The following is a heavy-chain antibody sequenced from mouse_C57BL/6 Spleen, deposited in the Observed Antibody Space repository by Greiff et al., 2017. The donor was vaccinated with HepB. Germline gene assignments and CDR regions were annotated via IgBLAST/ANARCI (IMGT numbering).Heavy chain of an antibody. CDR2: IYPGSGNT. CDR3: ARWIYYEDDDWYGDV. D-gene: IGHD2-4*01. Sequence: QVQLKESGPELVKPGASVKISCKASGYTFTDYYINWVKQRPGQGLEWIGWIYPGSGNTKYNEKFKGQATLTVDTSASTAYMQLSSRTSEDSAVYVWARWIYYEDDDWYGDVWGTGTTVTVSS. V-gene: IGHV1-84*01. CDR1: GYTFTDYY. J-gene: IGHJ1*03.